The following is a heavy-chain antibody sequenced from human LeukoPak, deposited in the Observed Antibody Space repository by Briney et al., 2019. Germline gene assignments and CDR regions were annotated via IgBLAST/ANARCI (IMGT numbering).Heavy chain of an antibody. Sequence: SETLSLTCTVSGGSISSGGYYWSWIRQPPGKGLEWIGEINHSGSTNYNPSLKSRVTISVDTSKNQFSLKLSSVTAADTAGYYCARPDYYYYGMDVWGQGTTVTVSS. V-gene: IGHV4-39*07. J-gene: IGHJ6*02. CDR2: INHSGST. CDR3: ARPDYYYYGMDV. CDR1: GGSISSGGYY.